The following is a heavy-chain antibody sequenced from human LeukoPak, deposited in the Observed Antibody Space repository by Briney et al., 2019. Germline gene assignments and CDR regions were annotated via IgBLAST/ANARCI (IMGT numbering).Heavy chain of an antibody. V-gene: IGHV1-69*13. CDR3: VARLGTAMDPFDF. J-gene: IGHJ4*02. CDR2: ILPIFKTA. Sequence: SVKVSCKASGGTFSNYAISWVRQAPGQGLEWMGGILPIFKTANHAQRIQGRVTITAEESTSTAYMELSSLRSEDTAVYYCVARLGTAMDPFDFWGQGTLVTVSS. D-gene: IGHD5-18*01. CDR1: GGTFSNYA.